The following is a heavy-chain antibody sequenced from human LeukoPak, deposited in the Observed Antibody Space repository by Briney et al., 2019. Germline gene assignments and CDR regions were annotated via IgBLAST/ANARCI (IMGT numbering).Heavy chain of an antibody. CDR3: ARDHETYYYYGMDV. V-gene: IGHV1-2*02. CDR2: INPNSGGT. CDR1: GYTFTGYY. J-gene: IGHJ6*02. Sequence: WASVKVSCKASGYTFTGYYMHWVRQAPGQGLEWMGWINPNSGGTNYAQKFQGRVTMTRDTSISTAYTELSRLRSDDTAVYYCARDHETYYYYGMDVWGQGTTVTVSS.